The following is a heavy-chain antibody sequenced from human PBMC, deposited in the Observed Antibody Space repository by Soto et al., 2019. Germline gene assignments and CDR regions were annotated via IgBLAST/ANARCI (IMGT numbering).Heavy chain of an antibody. CDR1: GYSFAGFY. V-gene: IGHV1-2*04. CDR3: AIIITHSDSFDV. D-gene: IGHD3-10*01. CDR2: INSNSGAT. Sequence: ASVKVSCKASGYSFAGFYIHWMRQAPGQGLEWVGSINSNSGATTYAQKFQDSVAMTRDTSVSTAYMDLNRLTSDDTAIYYCAIIITHSDSFDVWGHGTLVTVS. J-gene: IGHJ3*01.